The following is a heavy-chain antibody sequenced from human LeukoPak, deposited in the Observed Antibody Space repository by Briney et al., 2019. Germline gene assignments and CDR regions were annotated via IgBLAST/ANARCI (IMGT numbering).Heavy chain of an antibody. Sequence: PSETLSLTCTVSGGSISSYYWSWIRQPPGKGPEWIGYIYYSGSTNYNPSLKSRVTISVDTSKNQFSLKLSSVTAADTAVYYCARLLAYDFWSGYYLNGRGYFDYWGQGTLVTVSS. CDR3: ARLLAYDFWSGYYLNGRGYFDY. J-gene: IGHJ4*02. CDR1: GGSISSYY. D-gene: IGHD3-3*01. CDR2: IYYSGST. V-gene: IGHV4-59*08.